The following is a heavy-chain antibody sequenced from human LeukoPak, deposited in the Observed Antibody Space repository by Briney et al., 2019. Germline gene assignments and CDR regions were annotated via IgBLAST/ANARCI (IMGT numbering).Heavy chain of an antibody. D-gene: IGHD3-10*01. Sequence: ASVKVSCKTSGYTFTHYGISWVRQAPGQGLEWMGWISAYNGNANFAQKFQGRVTMTTDTSTSTAYMELRSLRSDDTAVYYCARDSDYYGSGSYFLRSPVDYWGQGTLVTVSS. J-gene: IGHJ4*02. CDR3: ARDSDYYGSGSYFLRSPVDY. CDR2: ISAYNGNA. V-gene: IGHV1-18*01. CDR1: GYTFTHYG.